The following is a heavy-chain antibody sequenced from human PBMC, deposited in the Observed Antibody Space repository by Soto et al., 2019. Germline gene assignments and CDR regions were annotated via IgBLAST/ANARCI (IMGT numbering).Heavy chain of an antibody. D-gene: IGHD6-19*01. V-gene: IGHV2-5*02. CDR2: IYWDDDK. CDR1: GFSLSSTRMA. J-gene: IGHJ4*02. Sequence: SGATLVNTTQTLTLTFTVSGFSLSSTRMAVGWIRQPPGKALEWLALIYWDDDKRYSPFLKSRLTITKDTSKNQVVLTMSNMDPVDTARYYCAHIVVAGLGYYFDCWGKGTLVTVSS. CDR3: AHIVVAGLGYYFDC.